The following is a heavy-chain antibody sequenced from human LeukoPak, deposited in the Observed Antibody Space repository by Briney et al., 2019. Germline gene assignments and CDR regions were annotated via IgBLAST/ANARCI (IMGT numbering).Heavy chain of an antibody. CDR3: ARDRTPNGYGGNSAFDY. V-gene: IGHV1-2*02. Sequence: GSVKVSCKASGYTFTGYYMHWVRQAPGQGLEWMGWINPNSGGTNYAQKFQGRVTMTRDTSISTAYMELSRLRSDDTAVYYCARDRTPNGYGGNSAFDYWGQGTLVTVSS. CDR1: GYTFTGYY. D-gene: IGHD4-23*01. CDR2: INPNSGGT. J-gene: IGHJ4*02.